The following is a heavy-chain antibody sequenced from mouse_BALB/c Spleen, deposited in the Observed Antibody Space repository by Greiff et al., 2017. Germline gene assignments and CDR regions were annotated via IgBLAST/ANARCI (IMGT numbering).Heavy chain of an antibody. CDR1: GFAFSSYD. CDR3: ARGTGDY. D-gene: IGHD3-3*01. CDR2: ISSGGGST. Sequence: EVKLMESGGGLVKPGGSLKLSCAASGFAFSSYDMSWVRQTPEKRLEWVAYISSGGGSTYYPDTVKGRFTISRDNAKNTLYLQMSSLKSEDTAMYYCARGTGDYWGQGTTLTVSS. V-gene: IGHV5-12-1*01. J-gene: IGHJ2*01.